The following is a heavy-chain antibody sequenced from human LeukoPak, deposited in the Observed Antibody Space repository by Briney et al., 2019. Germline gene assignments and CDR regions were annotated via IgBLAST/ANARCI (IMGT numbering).Heavy chain of an antibody. Sequence: SETLSLTCTVSGGSISSYYWSWIRQPAGKGLEWLGRIYTTGDTDYNPSLKGRLSISLDMSKNHFSLRLSFVTAADTAVYYCAKSNGYGLVDIWGQGTMVTVSS. CDR1: GGSISSYY. V-gene: IGHV4-4*07. D-gene: IGHD3-10*01. J-gene: IGHJ3*02. CDR2: IYTTGDT. CDR3: AKSNGYGLVDI.